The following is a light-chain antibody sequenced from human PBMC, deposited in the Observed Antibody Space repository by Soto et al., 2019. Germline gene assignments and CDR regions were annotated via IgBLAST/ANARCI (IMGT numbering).Light chain of an antibody. J-gene: IGLJ1*01. Sequence: QSAMTQPPSASGSPGQSVTISCTGTRSDVGGYIYFSWYQQHPGKSPKLIIYEVSRRPSGVPERFSGSKSGNTASLTVSGLQDEDEAHYYCRSYAGSNNFVFGTGTKLTVL. CDR2: EVS. V-gene: IGLV2-8*01. CDR3: RSYAGSNNFV. CDR1: RSDVGGYIY.